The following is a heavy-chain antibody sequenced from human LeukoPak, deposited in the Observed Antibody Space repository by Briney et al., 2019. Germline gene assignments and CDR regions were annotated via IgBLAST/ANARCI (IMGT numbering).Heavy chain of an antibody. Sequence: PGRSLRLSCAASGFTFTDHFMDWVRQAPGKGLEWVGRIRNKVKSYTTEYAASVKGRFTISRDDSKNSVYLQMNSLKTEDTAVYYCAKEMKADWGQGTLVTVSS. J-gene: IGHJ4*02. CDR1: GFTFTDHF. CDR3: AKEMKAD. CDR2: IRNKVKSYTT. D-gene: IGHD6-25*01. V-gene: IGHV3-72*01.